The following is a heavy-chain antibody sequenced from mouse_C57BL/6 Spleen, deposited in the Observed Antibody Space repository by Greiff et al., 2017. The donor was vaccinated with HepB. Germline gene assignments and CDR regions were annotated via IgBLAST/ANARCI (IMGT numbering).Heavy chain of an antibody. CDR3: ARHEPRYYAMDY. CDR2: IWSDGST. CDR1: GFSLTSYG. V-gene: IGHV2-6-1*01. J-gene: IGHJ4*01. Sequence: QVQLQQSGPGLVAPSQSLSITCTVSGFSLTSYGVHWVRQPPGKGLEWLVVIWSDGSTTYNSALKSRLSISKDNSKSQVFLKMNSLQTDDTAMYYCARHEPRYYAMDYWGQGTSVTVSS.